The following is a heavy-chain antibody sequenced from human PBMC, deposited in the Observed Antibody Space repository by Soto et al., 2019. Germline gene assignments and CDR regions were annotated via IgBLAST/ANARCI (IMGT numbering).Heavy chain of an antibody. Sequence: GGSLRLSCAASGFTFSSYGMHWVRQAPGKGLEWVAVIWYDGSNKYYADSVKGRFTISRDNSKNTLYLQMNSLRAEDTAVYYCARSLHIPDRIHYYYYCMDFWGQGPMVTVYS. CDR1: GFTFSSYG. V-gene: IGHV3-33*01. CDR3: ARSLHIPDRIHYYYYCMDF. CDR2: IWYDGSNK. D-gene: IGHD2-21*01. J-gene: IGHJ6*02.